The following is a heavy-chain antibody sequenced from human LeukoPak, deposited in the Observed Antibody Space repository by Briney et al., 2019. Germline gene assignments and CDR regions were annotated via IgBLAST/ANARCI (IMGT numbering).Heavy chain of an antibody. Sequence: SETLSLTCTVSGCSITSGGYSWSWIRQPPGKGVEWIGCIYPGGSTYYNPSLKSRVTISIDRSKNQFSLELRSVTAADTPVYYCARGGAIAAVPDIWGQGTMVTVSS. V-gene: IGHV4-30-2*01. CDR1: GCSITSGGYS. J-gene: IGHJ3*02. CDR2: IYPGGST. D-gene: IGHD6-25*01. CDR3: ARGGAIAAVPDI.